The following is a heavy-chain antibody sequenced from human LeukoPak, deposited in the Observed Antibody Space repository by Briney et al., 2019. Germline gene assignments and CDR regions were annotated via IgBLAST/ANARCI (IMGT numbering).Heavy chain of an antibody. Sequence: PAETLSLTCTVSGGSISSYYWSWIRQPAGKGLEWIGRIYTSGSTIYNPSLKSRVTMSVDASKSQFSLKLSSVTAADTAVYYCARVPRPWGYSSSWNDYDYYGMDVWGQGTTVTVSS. D-gene: IGHD6-13*01. CDR1: GGSISSYY. V-gene: IGHV4-4*07. CDR3: ARVPRPWGYSSSWNDYDYYGMDV. J-gene: IGHJ6*02. CDR2: IYTSGST.